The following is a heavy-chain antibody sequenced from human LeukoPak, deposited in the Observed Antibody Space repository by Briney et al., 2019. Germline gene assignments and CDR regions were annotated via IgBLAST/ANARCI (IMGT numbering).Heavy chain of an antibody. D-gene: IGHD3-10*01. Sequence: SETLSLTCTVSGGSISSYYWSWIRQPAGKGLEWIGRIYTSGSTNYNPCLKSRVTISVDKSKNQFSLKLSSVTAADTAVYYCARERGYYYGSGSYFWFDPWGQGTLVTVSS. CDR3: ARERGYYYGSGSYFWFDP. J-gene: IGHJ5*02. CDR2: IYTSGST. V-gene: IGHV4-4*07. CDR1: GGSISSYY.